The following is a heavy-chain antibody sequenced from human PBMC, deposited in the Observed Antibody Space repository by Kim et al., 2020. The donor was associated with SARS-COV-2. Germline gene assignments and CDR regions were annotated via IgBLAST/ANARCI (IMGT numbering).Heavy chain of an antibody. V-gene: IGHV1-46*01. CDR2: INPSGGST. D-gene: IGHD3-3*01. Sequence: ASVKVSCKASGYTFTSYYMHWVRQAPGQGLEWMGIINPSGGSTSYAQKFQGRVTMTRDTSTSTVYMELSSLRSEDTAVYYCARDLVQYYDFWSGYYSDYWGQGTLVTVSS. J-gene: IGHJ4*02. CDR1: GYTFTSYY. CDR3: ARDLVQYYDFWSGYYSDY.